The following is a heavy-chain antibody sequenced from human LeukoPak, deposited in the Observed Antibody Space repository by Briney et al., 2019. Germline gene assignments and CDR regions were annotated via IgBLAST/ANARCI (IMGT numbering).Heavy chain of an antibody. Sequence: SETLSLTCTVAGGSIRSYYWSWIRQPPGKGLEWIGYMYYSGSPNYNPSLKSRVTVSVDTSKNQFSLKLSSVTAADTAVYYCASTQIVGGSLSNNWGQGTLVTVSS. CDR2: MYYSGSP. CDR3: ASTQIVGGSLSNN. CDR1: GGSIRSYY. J-gene: IGHJ4*02. D-gene: IGHD1-26*01. V-gene: IGHV4-59*08.